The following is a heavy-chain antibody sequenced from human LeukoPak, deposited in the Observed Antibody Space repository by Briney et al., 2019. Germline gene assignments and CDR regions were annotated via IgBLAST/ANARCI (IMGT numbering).Heavy chain of an antibody. CDR1: GFTFSSYA. Sequence: GGSLRLSCAASGFTFSSYAMTWVRQAPGKGLEWVSGMSGRGGSAEYADSVKGRFTISRDNSRNTLYLQMNSLRAEDTAVYYCAKVAANNVGGFYDYWGQGTLVTVSS. CDR2: MSGRGGSA. J-gene: IGHJ4*02. V-gene: IGHV3-23*01. CDR3: AKVAANNVGGFYDY. D-gene: IGHD1-14*01.